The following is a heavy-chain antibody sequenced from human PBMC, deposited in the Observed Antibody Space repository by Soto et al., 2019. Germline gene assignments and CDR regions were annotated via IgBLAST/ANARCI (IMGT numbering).Heavy chain of an antibody. Sequence: EVQLVESGGGLVQPGGSLRLSCAASGFTFSSYDMHWVRQATGKGLEWVSAIGTAGDTYYPGSVKGRCTISRENAKNSLYLQMNSLRAGDTAVYYCASESLEGGMDVWGQGTTVTVSS. CDR2: IGTAGDT. V-gene: IGHV3-13*04. J-gene: IGHJ6*02. CDR1: GFTFSSYD. CDR3: ASESLEGGMDV.